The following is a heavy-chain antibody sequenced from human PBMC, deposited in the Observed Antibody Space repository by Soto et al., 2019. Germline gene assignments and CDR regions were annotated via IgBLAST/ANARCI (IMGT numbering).Heavy chain of an antibody. Sequence: SETLSLTCTVSGGSISSSSYYWGWIRQPPGKGLEWIGSIYYSGSTYYNPSLKSRVTISVDTSKNQFSLKLSSVTAADTAVYYCARVVVPAAPRFDYWGQGTLVTVSS. V-gene: IGHV4-39*01. CDR3: ARVVVPAAPRFDY. J-gene: IGHJ4*02. CDR2: IYYSGST. CDR1: GGSISSSSYY. D-gene: IGHD2-2*01.